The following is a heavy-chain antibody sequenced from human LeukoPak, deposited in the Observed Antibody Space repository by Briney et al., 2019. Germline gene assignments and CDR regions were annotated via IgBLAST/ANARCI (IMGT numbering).Heavy chain of an antibody. CDR1: GGSFSGYY. CDR3: ARGDIVVVPAAMGAFCWFDP. D-gene: IGHD2-2*01. CDR2: INHSGST. V-gene: IGHV4-34*01. Sequence: SETLSLTCAVYGGSFSGYYWSWIRQPPGKGLEWIGEINHSGSTNYNPSLKSRDTISVDTSKNQFSLKLSSVTAADTAVYYCARGDIVVVPAAMGAFCWFDPWGQGTLVTVSS. J-gene: IGHJ5*02.